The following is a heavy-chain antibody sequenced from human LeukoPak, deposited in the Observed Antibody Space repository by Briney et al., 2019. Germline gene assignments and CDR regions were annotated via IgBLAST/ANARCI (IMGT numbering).Heavy chain of an antibody. CDR2: LHHTGST. V-gene: IGHV4-59*11. D-gene: IGHD4-17*01. Sequence: PSETLSLTCSVSGGSISRLHWNWIRQAPGKGLEWVGFLHHTGSTDYNPSLKNRVTISGDTSKNQVSLILISVTAADTAVYYCARGVTTHYSLFESDGLFVGPLDSWGQGTLVTVSS. CDR1: GGSISRLH. CDR3: ARGVTTHYSLFESDGLFVGPLDS. J-gene: IGHJ4*02.